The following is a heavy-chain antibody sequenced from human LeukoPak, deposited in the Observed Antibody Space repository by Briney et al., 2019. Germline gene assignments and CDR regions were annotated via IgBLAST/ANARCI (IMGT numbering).Heavy chain of an antibody. CDR2: FDPEDGET. CDR3: ATGPPYSGYDLSSWPFDY. J-gene: IGHJ4*02. D-gene: IGHD5-12*01. V-gene: IGHV1-24*01. CDR1: GYTLTELS. Sequence: ASVKVCCKVSGYTLTELSMHWARQARGEGLEWMGGFDPEDGETIYAPKLQGRVTVTADTSTDTAYMELSSLRSEDTAVYYCATGPPYSGYDLSSWPFDYWGQGTLVTVSS.